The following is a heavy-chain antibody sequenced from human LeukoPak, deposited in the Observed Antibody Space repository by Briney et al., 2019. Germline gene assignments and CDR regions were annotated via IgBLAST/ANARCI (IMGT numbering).Heavy chain of an antibody. CDR3: ARLPMAVTPHVDY. J-gene: IGHJ4*02. CDR2: MYYSGTT. Sequence: PSETLSLTCTVSGGSITRYYRSWIRQSPGKGLEWIGFMYYSGTTNYNPSLKSRVTISLGMSKNQFSLKLSSVTAADTAVYYCARLPMAVTPHVDYWGQGTLVTVSS. CDR1: GGSITRYY. D-gene: IGHD2-21*02. V-gene: IGHV4-59*01.